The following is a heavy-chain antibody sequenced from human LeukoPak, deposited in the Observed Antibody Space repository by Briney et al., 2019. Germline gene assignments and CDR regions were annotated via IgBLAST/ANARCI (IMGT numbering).Heavy chain of an antibody. Sequence: QTGGSLRLSCAASGFTFSSYGMHWVRQAPGKGLEWVAVISYDGSNKYYADSVKGRFTISRDNSKNTLYLQMNSLRAEDTAVYYCATQSRGARGGYFDYWGQGTLVTVSS. J-gene: IGHJ4*02. CDR3: ATQSRGARGGYFDY. D-gene: IGHD1-26*01. V-gene: IGHV3-30*03. CDR2: ISYDGSNK. CDR1: GFTFSSYG.